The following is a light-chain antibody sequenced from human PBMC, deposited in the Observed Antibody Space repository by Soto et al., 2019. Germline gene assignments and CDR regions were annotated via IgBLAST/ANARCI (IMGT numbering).Light chain of an antibody. V-gene: IGLV2-14*03. Sequence: QSALTQPASVSGSPGQSITISCTGTSSDVGGYNHVSWYQHYPGKAPKLIIYDVTNRPSGVSNRFSGSKSGNTASLTISGFKAEDEANSLSRQYQRSPIYVFGTGPKFPV. CDR2: DVT. CDR1: SSDVGGYNH. J-gene: IGLJ1*01. CDR3: RQYQRSPIYV.